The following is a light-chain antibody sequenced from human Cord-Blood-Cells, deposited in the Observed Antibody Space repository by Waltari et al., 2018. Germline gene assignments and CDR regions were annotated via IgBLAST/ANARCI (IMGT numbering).Light chain of an antibody. V-gene: IGKV1-5*03. Sequence: DIQMTQSPSTLAASVGARVTITCRASQSISILLAWYQQKPGKAPKLMIYKASSLESGVPSRFSGSGSGTVFTLTISSLQPDDFATYYCQQYNSYSPYSFGQGTKLEIK. CDR3: QQYNSYSPYS. CDR1: QSISIL. CDR2: KAS. J-gene: IGKJ2*03.